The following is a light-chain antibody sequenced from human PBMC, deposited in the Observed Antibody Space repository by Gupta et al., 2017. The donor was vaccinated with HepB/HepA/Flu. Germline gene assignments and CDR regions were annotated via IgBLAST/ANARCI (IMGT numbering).Light chain of an antibody. J-gene: IGKJ3*01. CDR3: QQSDDIPFT. V-gene: IGKV1-39*01. Sequence: DIQMTQSPSSLSASIGDRVTITCRASQIITTYLSWYQQKPGKAPRLLISSASRLQSGVPSRFSGSGSGTXFTLTIXRLQLEDFATYYCQQSDDIPFTFGXGTTVDI. CDR2: SAS. CDR1: QIITTY.